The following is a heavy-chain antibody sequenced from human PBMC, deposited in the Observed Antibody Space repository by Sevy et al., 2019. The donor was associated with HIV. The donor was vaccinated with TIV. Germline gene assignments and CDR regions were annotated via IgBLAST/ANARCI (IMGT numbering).Heavy chain of an antibody. CDR3: AREGCTKPHDY. J-gene: IGHJ4*02. D-gene: IGHD2-8*01. Sequence: GGCLRLSCAASGFDFSIYSMSCVRQAPGKGLEWVSTLSFGCGKIKYADSVKGRFTLSRDNSKSSVYLQMNNMRVEDTAVYYCAREGCTKPHDYWGQGTLVTVSS. CDR1: GFDFSIYS. V-gene: IGHV3-23*01. CDR2: LSFGCGKI.